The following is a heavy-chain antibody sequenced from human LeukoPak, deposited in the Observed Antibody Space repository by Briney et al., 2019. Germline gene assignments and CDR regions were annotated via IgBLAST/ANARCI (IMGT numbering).Heavy chain of an antibody. CDR3: AREMGPDYGGNSPRFHYYGMDV. J-gene: IGHJ6*02. CDR1: GFTLSSYS. V-gene: IGHV3-21*01. D-gene: IGHD4-23*01. Sequence: GGSLRLSCAASGFTLSSYSMNWVRQAPGKGLEWVSSISSSSSYIYYADSVKGRFTISRDNAKNSLYLQMNSLRAEDTAVYYCAREMGPDYGGNSPRFHYYGMDVWGQGTTVTVSS. CDR2: ISSSSSYI.